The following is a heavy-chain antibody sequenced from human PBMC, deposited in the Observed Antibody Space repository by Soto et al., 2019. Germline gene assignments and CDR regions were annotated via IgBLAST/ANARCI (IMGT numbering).Heavy chain of an antibody. V-gene: IGHV4-34*01. CDR2: INHSGST. CDR1: GGSFSGYY. Sequence: QVQLQQWGAGLLKPSETLSLTCAVYGGSFSGYYWSWIRQPPGKGLEWIGEINHSGSTNYNPSLKSRVTISVDTSKNQFSLKLSSVTAADTAVYYCARGLHRRYCSGGSCQSVIDPWGQGTLVTVSS. J-gene: IGHJ5*02. D-gene: IGHD2-15*01. CDR3: ARGLHRRYCSGGSCQSVIDP.